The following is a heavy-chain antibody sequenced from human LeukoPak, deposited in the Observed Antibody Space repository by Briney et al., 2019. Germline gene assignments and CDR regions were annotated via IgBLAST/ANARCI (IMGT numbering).Heavy chain of an antibody. CDR3: ARDLSYSSAPLPFYYFDY. V-gene: IGHV3-21*01. J-gene: IGHJ4*02. D-gene: IGHD6-19*01. CDR2: ISSSSSYI. CDR1: GFTFSIYS. Sequence: PGVSLRLSCAASGFTFSIYSMNWVRQAPGKGLEWVSSISSSSSYIYYADSVKGRFTISRDNAKNSLYLQMNSLRAEDTAVYYCARDLSYSSAPLPFYYFDYWGQGTLVTVSS.